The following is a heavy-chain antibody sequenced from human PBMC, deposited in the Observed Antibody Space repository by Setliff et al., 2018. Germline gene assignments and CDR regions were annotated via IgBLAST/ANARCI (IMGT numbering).Heavy chain of an antibody. CDR1: GYTFAKYG. V-gene: IGHV1-18*04. CDR2: ISGYNGYT. Sequence: ASVKVSCKAFGYTFAKYGTSWVRQAPGQGLEWMGWISGYNGYTVYAQKLQGRVTLTTDTSTGTAYMEVRSLRSDDTAQYYCARDSPEMVAPPAAHCFDPWGQGTLVTVSS. J-gene: IGHJ5*02. CDR3: ARDSPEMVAPPAAHCFDP. D-gene: IGHD2-15*01.